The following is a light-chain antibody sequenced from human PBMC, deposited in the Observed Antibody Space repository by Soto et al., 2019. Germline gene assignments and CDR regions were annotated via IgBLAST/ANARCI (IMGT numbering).Light chain of an antibody. CDR2: GAS. V-gene: IGKV3-15*01. Sequence: EIVMTQSPATLSVSPGERATLACRASQSVGNNVAWYQHKPGQAPRVLIYGASTRARGVATRVSGSGSGTETALTITVLESDDFAIYYYHQYYDSPPIFTFGPGTKVEIK. J-gene: IGKJ3*01. CDR1: QSVGNN. CDR3: HQYYDSPPIFT.